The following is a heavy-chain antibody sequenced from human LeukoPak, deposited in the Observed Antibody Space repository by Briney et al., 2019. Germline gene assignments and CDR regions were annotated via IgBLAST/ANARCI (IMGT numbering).Heavy chain of an antibody. CDR2: IYYSGST. D-gene: IGHD3-3*01. V-gene: IGHV4-59*01. CDR3: ARGTAYYDFWSGYSTD. J-gene: IGHJ4*02. CDR1: GGSISSYY. Sequence: SETLSLTCTVSGGSISSYYWSWFRQPPGKGLEWIGYIYYSGSTNYNPSLKSRVTISVDTSKNQFSLKLSSVTAADTAVYYCARGTAYYDFWSGYSTDWGQGTLVTVSS.